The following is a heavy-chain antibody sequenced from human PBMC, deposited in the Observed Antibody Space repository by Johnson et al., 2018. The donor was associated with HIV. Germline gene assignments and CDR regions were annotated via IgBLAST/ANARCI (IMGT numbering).Heavy chain of an antibody. Sequence: QVQLVESGGGVVQPGRSLRLSCAASGFTFSSYAMHWVRQAPGKGLEWVAVISYDGSIKYYGDSVKGRFTISRDDSKNTLYLQMNSLRVEDTAVYYCARDALLRFLEWFILGQGTMVTVSS. CDR1: GFTFSSYA. J-gene: IGHJ3*02. V-gene: IGHV3-30*04. CDR2: ISYDGSIK. D-gene: IGHD3-3*01. CDR3: ARDALLRFLEWFI.